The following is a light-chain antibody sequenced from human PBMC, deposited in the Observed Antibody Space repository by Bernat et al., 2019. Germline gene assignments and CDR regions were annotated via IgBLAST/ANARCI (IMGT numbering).Light chain of an antibody. J-gene: IGKJ1*01. Sequence: DIQMTQSPSSLSASIGDRVTITCRASQSISTYLNWCQQKPGKAPKVLIYAASILQSGVLSRFSGSVSGTEFTLTISNLQPEDFATYYCQQSYSIPWTIGQGTKVEIK. CDR1: QSISTY. CDR2: AAS. CDR3: QQSYSIPWT. V-gene: IGKV1-39*01.